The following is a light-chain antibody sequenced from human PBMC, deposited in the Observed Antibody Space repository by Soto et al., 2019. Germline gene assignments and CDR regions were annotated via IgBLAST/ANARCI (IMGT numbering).Light chain of an antibody. J-gene: IGLJ1*01. V-gene: IGLV2-14*01. Sequence: QSALTQPACVSVSPGQSITISCTGTSGEVGGYNYVSWYQQHPGKAPKLMIYEVSNRPSGVSNRFSGSKSGNTASLTISGLQAEDEADYFSSSYTSSSTLSVLGTGPKLTV. CDR3: SSYTSSSTLSV. CDR1: SGEVGGYNY. CDR2: EVS.